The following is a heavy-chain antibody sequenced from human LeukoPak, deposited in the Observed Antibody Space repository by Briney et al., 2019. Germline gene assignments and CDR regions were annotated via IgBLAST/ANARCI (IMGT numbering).Heavy chain of an antibody. V-gene: IGHV4-39*01. CDR1: GGSISSISYY. J-gene: IGHJ5*02. CDR3: ARALTLRGYSGYDP. CDR2: IYYTGST. D-gene: IGHD5-12*01. Sequence: SETLSLTCTISGGSISSISYYWGWIRQPPGKGLGWIGSIYYTGSTYYNPSLKSRVTVSVDTSKNQFSLSLRSVTAADTAVYYCARALTLRGYSGYDPWGQGTLVTVSS.